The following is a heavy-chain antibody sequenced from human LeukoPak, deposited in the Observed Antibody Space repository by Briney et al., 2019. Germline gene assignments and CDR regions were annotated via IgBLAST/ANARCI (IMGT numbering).Heavy chain of an antibody. CDR1: GFTFSSYS. CDR3: ASLPEGIAVAGTVDY. CDR2: ISSSSYI. J-gene: IGHJ4*02. Sequence: PGGSLRLSCAASGFTFSSYSMNWVRQAPGKGLEWVSSISSSSYIYYADSVKGRFTISRDNAKNSLYLQMNSLRAEDTAVYYCASLPEGIAVAGTVDYWGQGTLVTVSS. V-gene: IGHV3-21*01. D-gene: IGHD6-19*01.